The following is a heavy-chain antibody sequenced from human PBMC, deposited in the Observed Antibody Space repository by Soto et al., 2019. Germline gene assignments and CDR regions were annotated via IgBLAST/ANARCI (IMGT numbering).Heavy chain of an antibody. CDR3: ARAYGGIDFDY. J-gene: IGHJ4*02. CDR2: IWYDGSKK. D-gene: IGHD2-15*01. Sequence: SLRLSCAASGFTFSNYGMHRVRQTPGKGLEWVAVIWYDGSKKYYADSVKGRFTISRDNSKNTVDLEVNSLRAEDTAMYYCARAYGGIDFDYWGQGTMVTVS. CDR1: GFTFSNYG. V-gene: IGHV3-33*01.